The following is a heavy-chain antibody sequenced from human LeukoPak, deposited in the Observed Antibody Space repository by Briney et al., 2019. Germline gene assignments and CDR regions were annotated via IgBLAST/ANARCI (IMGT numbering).Heavy chain of an antibody. J-gene: IGHJ4*02. CDR1: GGTFSNYA. CDR3: ARGRGVFGVVITE. CDR2: IIPILGIA. Sequence: SVKVSCKASGGTFSNYAISWVRQAPGQGLEWMGRIIPILGIANYAQKFQGRVTITADKSTSTAYMELSSLRSEDTAVYYCARGRGVFGVVITEWGQGTLVTVSS. D-gene: IGHD3-3*01. V-gene: IGHV1-69*04.